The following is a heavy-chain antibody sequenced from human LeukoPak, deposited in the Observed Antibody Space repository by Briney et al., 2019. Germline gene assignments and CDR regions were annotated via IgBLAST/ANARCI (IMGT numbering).Heavy chain of an antibody. CDR1: GYTFTSYD. J-gene: IGHJ6*02. CDR3: ARGLGWLVHYYYYGMDV. D-gene: IGHD6-19*01. V-gene: IGHV1-8*01. Sequence: ASVKVSCTASGYTFTSYDINWVRQATGQGLEWMGWMNPNSGNTGYAQKFQGRVTMTRDTSISTAYMELSSLRSEDTAVYYCARGLGWLVHYYYYGMDVWGQGTTVTVSS. CDR2: MNPNSGNT.